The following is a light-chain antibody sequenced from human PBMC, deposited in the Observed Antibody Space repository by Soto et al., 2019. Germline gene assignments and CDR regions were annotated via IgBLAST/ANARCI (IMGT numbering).Light chain of an antibody. CDR1: SSDVGGYDY. Sequence: QSVLTQPASVSGSPGQSIAISCTGTSSDVGGYDYVSWYQQHPDKAPKLMIYEVTKRPSGVSNRFSGSKSGNAASLTISGLQPEDEADYYCSSHTSGSTRVFGSGTKVTDL. J-gene: IGLJ1*01. V-gene: IGLV2-14*01. CDR2: EVT. CDR3: SSHTSGSTRV.